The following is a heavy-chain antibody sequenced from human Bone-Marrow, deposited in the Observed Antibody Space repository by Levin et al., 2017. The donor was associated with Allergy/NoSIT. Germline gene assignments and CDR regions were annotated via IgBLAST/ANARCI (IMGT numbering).Heavy chain of an antibody. Sequence: GESLKISCAASGFTFSSYGLHWVRQAPGKGLEWVAGIWYRGSKEYYADSVKGRFTICRDNSKNTLNLQMSSLRGEDTAVYYCTRRGWFGELDDGFDIWGQGTMVTVS. CDR1: GFTFSSYG. CDR3: TRRGWFGELDDGFDI. J-gene: IGHJ3*02. V-gene: IGHV3-33*01. CDR2: IWYRGSKE. D-gene: IGHD3-10*01.